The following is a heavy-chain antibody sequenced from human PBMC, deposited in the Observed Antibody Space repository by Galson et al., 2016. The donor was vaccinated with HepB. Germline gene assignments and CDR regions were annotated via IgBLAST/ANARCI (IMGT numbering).Heavy chain of an antibody. V-gene: IGHV1-69*13. CDR1: GGTLRSYA. J-gene: IGHJ5*02. Sequence: SVKVSCKASGGTLRSYAISWVRQAPGQGLEWMGGITPIFGKPNYAQKFQGRVTITADESTNTAYMGLSSLRSEDTAVYYCARELRPLGFDPWGQGTLVTVSS. CDR3: ARELRPLGFDP. CDR2: ITPIFGKP.